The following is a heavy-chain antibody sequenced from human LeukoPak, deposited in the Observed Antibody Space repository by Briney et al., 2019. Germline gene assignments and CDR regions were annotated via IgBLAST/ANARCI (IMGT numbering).Heavy chain of an antibody. V-gene: IGHV3-23*01. CDR2: ISGSGGST. J-gene: IGHJ3*02. Sequence: GGSLRLSCAASGFTFSSYAMSWVRQAPGKGLEWVSAISGSGGSTYYADSVKGRFTISRDNSKNTLYLQMNSLRAEDTAVYYCAKDVGGDILTARGAFDIWGQGTMVTVSS. CDR1: GFTFSSYA. D-gene: IGHD3-9*01. CDR3: AKDVGGDILTARGAFDI.